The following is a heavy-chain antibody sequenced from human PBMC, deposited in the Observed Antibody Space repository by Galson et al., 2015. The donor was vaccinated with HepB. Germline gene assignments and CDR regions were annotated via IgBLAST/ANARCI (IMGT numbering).Heavy chain of an antibody. Sequence: SLRLSCAASGFTFSSYAMSWVRQAPGKGLEWVSAISGSGGSTYYADSVKGRFTISRDNSKNTLYLQMNSLRAEDTAVYYCARDNSGPLWFGELLYDLLHDAFNIWGQGTMVTVSP. D-gene: IGHD3-10*01. V-gene: IGHV3-23*01. CDR3: ARDNSGPLWFGELLYDLLHDAFNI. CDR1: GFTFSSYA. J-gene: IGHJ3*02. CDR2: ISGSGGST.